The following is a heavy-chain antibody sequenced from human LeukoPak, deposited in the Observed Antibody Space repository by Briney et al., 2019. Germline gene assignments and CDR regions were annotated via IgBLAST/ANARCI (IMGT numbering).Heavy chain of an antibody. D-gene: IGHD1-1*01. CDR3: ARDFYNLFDY. CDR2: IKEDGSGK. J-gene: IGHJ4*02. V-gene: IGHV3-7*01. CDR1: GLTFSTYW. Sequence: PGGSLRLSCAASGLTFSTYWMSWGRQAPGKGLEWVANIKEDGSGKYYADSAPGRFTISRDTAKNSLYLQMNSLRAEDTAVYYCARDFYNLFDYWGQGTLLTVSS.